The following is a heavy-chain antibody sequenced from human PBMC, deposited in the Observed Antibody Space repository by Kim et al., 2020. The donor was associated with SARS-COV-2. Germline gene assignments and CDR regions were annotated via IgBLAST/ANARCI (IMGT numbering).Heavy chain of an antibody. CDR1: GGSFSGYY. Sequence: SETLSLTCAVYGGSFSGYYWSWISQPPGTGLEWIGEINHSGSTNYNPSLNSQVTISVNTAQNQFSLRLRSVTAADTDVYFCVRGARNEIRIFGVVITHYGMDVWGQGTTVTVSS. CDR3: VRGARNEIRIFGVVITHYGMDV. J-gene: IGHJ6*02. D-gene: IGHD3-3*01. CDR2: INHSGST. V-gene: IGHV4-34*01.